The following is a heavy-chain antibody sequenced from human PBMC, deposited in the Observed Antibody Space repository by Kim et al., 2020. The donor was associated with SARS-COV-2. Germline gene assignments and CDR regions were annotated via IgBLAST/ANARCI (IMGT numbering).Heavy chain of an antibody. CDR2: ISYDGSNK. CDR1: GFPFSSYA. Sequence: GGSLRLSCAASGFPFSSYAMHWVRQAPGKGLEWVAVISYDGSNKYYADSVKGRFTISRDNSRNTLDLLMNSLRPEDTAVYYCARGNYDSSGYYYRSGAF. V-gene: IGHV3-30*04. CDR3: ARGNYDSSGYYYRSGAF. J-gene: IGHJ3*01. D-gene: IGHD3-22*01.